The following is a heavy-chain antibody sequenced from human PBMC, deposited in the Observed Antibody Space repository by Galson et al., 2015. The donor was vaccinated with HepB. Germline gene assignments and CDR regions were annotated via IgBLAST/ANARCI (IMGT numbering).Heavy chain of an antibody. CDR3: ARDPKQLVPKYYYYYMDV. V-gene: IGHV3-33*01. Sequence: SLRLSCAASGFIFSRYGMHWVRQAPGKGLEWVAIIWSDGSNKHYADSVKGRFTISRDNSKNTLYLQMNSLRAEDTAVYYCARDPKQLVPKYYYYYMDVWGKGTTVTVSS. D-gene: IGHD6-6*01. CDR1: GFIFSRYG. CDR2: IWSDGSNK. J-gene: IGHJ6*03.